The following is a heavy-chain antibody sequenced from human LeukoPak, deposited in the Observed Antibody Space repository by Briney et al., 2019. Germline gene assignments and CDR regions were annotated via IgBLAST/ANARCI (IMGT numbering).Heavy chain of an antibody. CDR3: ARDRRDRGYSDFDY. V-gene: IGHV3-11*04. CDR1: GGSFSDYY. J-gene: IGHJ4*02. CDR2: ISSSGSTI. Sequence: LSLTCAVYGGSFSDYYMSWIRQAPGKGLEWVSYISSSGSTIYYADSVKGRFTISRDNAKNSLYLQMNSLRAEDTAVYYCARDRRDRGYSDFDYWGQGTLVTVSS. D-gene: IGHD5-12*01.